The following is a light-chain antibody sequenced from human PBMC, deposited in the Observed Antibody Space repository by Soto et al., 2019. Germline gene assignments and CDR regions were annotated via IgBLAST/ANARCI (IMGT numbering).Light chain of an antibody. CDR1: QSVSSY. CDR3: QQRSNWPPEYT. V-gene: IGKV3-11*01. Sequence: EIVLTQSPATLSLSPGERATLSCRASQSVSSYLAWYQQKPGQAPRLLIYDASNRATGIPARFSGSGSGTDFTLTISSLEPEDFAVYYCQQRSNWPPEYTFGLGTKLEIK. J-gene: IGKJ2*01. CDR2: DAS.